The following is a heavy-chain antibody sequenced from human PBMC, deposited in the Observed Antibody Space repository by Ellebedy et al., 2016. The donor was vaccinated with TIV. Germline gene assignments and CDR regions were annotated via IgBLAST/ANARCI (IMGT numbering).Heavy chain of an antibody. CDR3: ARDAGDPRKFDY. V-gene: IGHV3-11*01. CDR1: GFTFKNYY. Sequence: LSLTCXASGFTFKNYYLSWIRQAPGKGLEWVSYISNSGSTISYADSVKGRFTISRDNAKNSMYLQMDSLRVEDTAMYFCARDAGDPRKFDYWGQGILVTVSS. J-gene: IGHJ4*02. CDR2: ISNSGSTI. D-gene: IGHD3-16*01.